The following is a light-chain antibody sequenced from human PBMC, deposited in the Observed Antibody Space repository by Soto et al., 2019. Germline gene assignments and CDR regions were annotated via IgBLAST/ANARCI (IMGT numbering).Light chain of an antibody. Sequence: IPLTQSPSSLSASVGDRVTITCRASQGISSYLAWYQQKPGKAPKLLIYAASTLQSGVPSRFSGSGSGTDFTLTINSLQPEDFATYYCQQLNSYPITFGQGTRLEIK. CDR1: QGISSY. CDR2: AAS. V-gene: IGKV1-9*01. CDR3: QQLNSYPIT. J-gene: IGKJ5*01.